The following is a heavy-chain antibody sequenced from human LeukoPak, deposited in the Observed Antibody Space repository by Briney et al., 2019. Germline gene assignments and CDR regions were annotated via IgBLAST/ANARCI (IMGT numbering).Heavy chain of an antibody. CDR3: ARYCSSTSCPSGSNWFDP. CDR1: GYTFTGYY. V-gene: IGHV1-2*04. D-gene: IGHD2-2*01. J-gene: IGHJ5*02. CDR2: INPNSGGT. Sequence: ASVKVSCKASGYTFTGYYMHWVRQAPGQGLEWMGWINPNSGGTNYAQKFQGWVTMTRDTSISTAYMELSRLRSDDTAVYYCARYCSSTSCPSGSNWFDPWGQGTLVTVSS.